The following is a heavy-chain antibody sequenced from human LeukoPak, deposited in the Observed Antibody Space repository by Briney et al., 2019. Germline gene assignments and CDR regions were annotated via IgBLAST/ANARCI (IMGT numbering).Heavy chain of an antibody. V-gene: IGHV3-23*01. CDR2: ISGSGGST. D-gene: IGHD3-22*01. J-gene: IGHJ5*02. CDR3: AKGGGYYDSSGYHT. CDR1: GFTFSSYA. Sequence: GGSLRLSCAASGFTFSSYAMSWVRQAPGKGLEWVSAISGSGGSTYYADSVKGRFTISRDNSKNTLYLQMNSLRAEDTAVYYCAKGGGYYDSSGYHTWGQGTLVTVSS.